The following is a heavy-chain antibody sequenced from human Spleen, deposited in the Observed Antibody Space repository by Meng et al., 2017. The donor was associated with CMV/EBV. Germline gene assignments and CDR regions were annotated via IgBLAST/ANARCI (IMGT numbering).Heavy chain of an antibody. D-gene: IGHD3-3*01. Sequence: RSNHYWGSIRQTPGKELQWISSVYYSGGTYCSPTLDRRVTISVDTSKNQFSLKLRSVTAADTAMYYCARDGRREEFLEWITTNWFDPWGQGTLVTVSS. V-gene: IGHV4-39*07. CDR3: ARDGRREEFLEWITTNWFDP. CDR1: RSNHY. J-gene: IGHJ5*02. CDR2: VYYSGGT.